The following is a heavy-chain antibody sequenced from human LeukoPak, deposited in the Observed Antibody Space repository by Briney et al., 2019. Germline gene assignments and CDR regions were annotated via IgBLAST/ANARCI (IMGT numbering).Heavy chain of an antibody. J-gene: IGHJ4*02. CDR2: IKRDGSEK. V-gene: IGHV3-7*03. D-gene: IGHD6-19*01. Sequence: GGSLRLSCAASGFTFSSYWMSWVRQAPGKGLEWVANIKRDGSEKYYVDSVKGRFTISRDNAKNSLYLQMNSLRAEDTAVYYCARDYPKQWLSSDYWGQGTLVTVSS. CDR3: ARDYPKQWLSSDY. CDR1: GFTFSSYW.